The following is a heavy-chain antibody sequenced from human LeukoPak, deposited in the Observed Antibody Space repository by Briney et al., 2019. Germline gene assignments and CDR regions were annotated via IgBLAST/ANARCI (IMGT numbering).Heavy chain of an antibody. D-gene: IGHD6-19*01. CDR1: GFTFSSYA. Sequence: PGGSLRLSCAASGFTFSSYAIHWVRQGPGKGLEWVAVISFDGNNKYYADSVKGRFTISRDNSKNTLYLQMNSLRAEDTAVYYCAKDRQMQWLVNYFDYWGQGTLVTVSS. CDR3: AKDRQMQWLVNYFDY. CDR2: ISFDGNNK. J-gene: IGHJ4*02. V-gene: IGHV3-30-3*01.